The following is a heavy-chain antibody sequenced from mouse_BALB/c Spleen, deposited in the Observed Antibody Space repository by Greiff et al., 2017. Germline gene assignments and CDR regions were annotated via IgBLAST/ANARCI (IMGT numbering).Heavy chain of an antibody. D-gene: IGHD1-1*02. J-gene: IGHJ3*01. CDR2: ISNGGGST. CDR3: ARHGGTGWFAY. Sequence: EVQVVESGGGLVQPGGSLKLSCAASGFTFSSYTMSWVRQTPEKRLEWVAYISNGGGSTYYPDTVKGRFTISRDNAKNTLYLQMSSLKSEDTAMYYCARHGGTGWFAYWGQGTLVTVSA. V-gene: IGHV5-12-2*01. CDR1: GFTFSSYT.